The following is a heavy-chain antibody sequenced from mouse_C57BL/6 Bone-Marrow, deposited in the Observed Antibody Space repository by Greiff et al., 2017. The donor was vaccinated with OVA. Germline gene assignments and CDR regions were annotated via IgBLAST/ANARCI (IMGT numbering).Heavy chain of an antibody. CDR1: GYTFTSYW. CDR2: IYPGSGST. CDR3: ARSGRLGAWFAY. Sequence: QVQLQQPGAELVKPGASVKMSCKASGYTFTSYWITWVTQRPGQGLEWIGDIYPGSGSTNYNEKFKSKATLTVDTSSSTAYMQLSSLTSEDSAVYYCARSGRLGAWFAYWGQGTLVTVSA. V-gene: IGHV1-55*01. J-gene: IGHJ3*01. D-gene: IGHD2-4*01.